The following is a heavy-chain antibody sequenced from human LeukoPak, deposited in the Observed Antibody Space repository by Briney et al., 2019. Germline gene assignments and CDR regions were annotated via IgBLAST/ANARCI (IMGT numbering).Heavy chain of an antibody. CDR3: ARGDSSGYYGY. D-gene: IGHD3-22*01. J-gene: IGHJ4*02. CDR2: ISYDGSNK. CDR1: GFTFSSYG. Sequence: GRSLRLSCAASGFTFSSYGMHWVRQAPGKGLEWVAVISYDGSNKYYADSVKGRFTISRDNSKNTLYLQMNSLRAEDTAVYYCARGDSSGYYGYWGQGTLVTVSS. V-gene: IGHV3-30*03.